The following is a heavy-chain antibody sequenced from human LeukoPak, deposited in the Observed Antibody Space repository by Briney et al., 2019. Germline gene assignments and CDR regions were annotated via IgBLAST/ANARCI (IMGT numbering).Heavy chain of an antibody. J-gene: IGHJ4*02. CDR1: GGSISSYY. D-gene: IGHD3-22*01. V-gene: IGHV4-59*01. Sequence: SETLSLTCTVSGGSISSYYWSWIRQPPGKGLEWIGYIYYSGSTNYNPSLKSRVTISVDTSKNQFSLKLSSVTAADTAVYYCARVLLRRDYYDSSGYRVFDYWGQGTLVTVSS. CDR3: ARVLLRRDYYDSSGYRVFDY. CDR2: IYYSGST.